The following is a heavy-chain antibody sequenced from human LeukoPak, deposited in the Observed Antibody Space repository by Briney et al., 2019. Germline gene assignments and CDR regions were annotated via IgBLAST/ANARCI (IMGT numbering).Heavy chain of an antibody. Sequence: GGSLRLSCAASGFTVSSNYMSWVRQAPGKGLEWVSVIYSGGSTYYADSVKGRFTISRDNSKNTLYLQMNSLRADDTAVYYCANPIAAAGTPYWGQGTLVTVSS. D-gene: IGHD6-13*01. CDR1: GFTVSSNY. CDR3: ANPIAAAGTPY. J-gene: IGHJ4*02. CDR2: IYSGGST. V-gene: IGHV3-53*01.